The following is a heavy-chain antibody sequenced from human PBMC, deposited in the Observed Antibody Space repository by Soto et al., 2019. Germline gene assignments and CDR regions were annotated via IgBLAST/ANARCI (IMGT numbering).Heavy chain of an antibody. Sequence: GASVNVSCKASGGTFSSYAISWVRQAPGQGLEWMGCISAGNGNTKYSQKFQGRVTITRDTSASTAYMELSSLRSEDTAVYYCARDYHEPGPRPTYYYGLAFDYWGQGTLVTVSS. CDR1: GGTFSSYA. D-gene: IGHD3-10*01. V-gene: IGHV1-3*01. J-gene: IGHJ4*02. CDR2: ISAGNGNT. CDR3: ARDYHEPGPRPTYYYGLAFDY.